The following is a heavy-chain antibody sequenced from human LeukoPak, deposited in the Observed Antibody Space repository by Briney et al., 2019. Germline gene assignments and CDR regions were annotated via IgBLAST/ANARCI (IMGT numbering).Heavy chain of an antibody. Sequence: GGSLRLSCAVSGFTFSSYAMSWVRQAPGKGLEWVSGISAIGGSTYYADSVKGRFTISRDNSKNTLYLQMNSLRAEDTAVYYCAKAGDIVVVVAADFDYWGQGTLVTVSS. J-gene: IGHJ4*02. CDR2: ISAIGGST. V-gene: IGHV3-23*01. CDR3: AKAGDIVVVVAADFDY. D-gene: IGHD2-15*01. CDR1: GFTFSSYA.